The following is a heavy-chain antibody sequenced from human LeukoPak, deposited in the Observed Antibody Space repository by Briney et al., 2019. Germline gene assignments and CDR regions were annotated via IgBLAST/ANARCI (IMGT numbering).Heavy chain of an antibody. CDR1: GFTFSSYS. D-gene: IGHD3-10*01. CDR2: ISSSSSYV. V-gene: IGHV3-21*04. CDR3: ARDRSSGGAFDI. J-gene: IGHJ3*02. Sequence: GGSLRLSCEASGFTFSSYSMSWVRQAPGKGLEWVGSISSSSSYVYYADSVKGRFTISRDNAKNSVYLEMNDLRLEDTALYYCARDRSSGGAFDIWGRGTMVTVSS.